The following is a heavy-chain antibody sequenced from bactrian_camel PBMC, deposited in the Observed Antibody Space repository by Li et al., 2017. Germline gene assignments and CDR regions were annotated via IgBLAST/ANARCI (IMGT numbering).Heavy chain of an antibody. J-gene: IGHJ4*01. Sequence: QLVESGGGVVQPGGSLSLACAASGLTYTPYYMSWVRQAPGKGLEWVSTIYTGDGRTKSADSVKGRFTISRDNTKDTLYLQMNNLKPEDTAKYYCAARWEYGTPWCDPAYEYDHWGQGTQVTVS. V-gene: IGHV3S28*01. CDR2: IYTGDGRT. D-gene: IGHD6*01. CDR1: GLTYTPYY. CDR3: AARWEYGTPWCDPAYEYDH.